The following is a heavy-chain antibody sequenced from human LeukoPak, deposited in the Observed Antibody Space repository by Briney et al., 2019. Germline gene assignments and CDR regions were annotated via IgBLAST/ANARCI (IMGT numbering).Heavy chain of an antibody. V-gene: IGHV7-4-1*02. CDR3: ARDGEDVEPWPLDY. J-gene: IGHJ4*02. D-gene: IGHD2-15*01. CDR1: GYTFTSYA. CDR2: INTNTGNP. Sequence: GASVKVSCKASGYTFTSYAMNWVRQAPGQGLEWMGWINTNTGNPTYAQGFTGRFVFSLDTSVSTAYLQISSLKAEDTAVYYCARDGEDVEPWPLDYWGQGTLVTVSS.